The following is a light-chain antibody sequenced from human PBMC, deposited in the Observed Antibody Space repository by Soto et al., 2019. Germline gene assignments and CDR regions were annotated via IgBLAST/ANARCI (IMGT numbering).Light chain of an antibody. CDR3: QQYNNWPPYT. J-gene: IGKJ2*01. CDR1: QSVSSN. CDR2: GAS. Sequence: EIVMMQSPATLSVSPGERATLSCRASQSVSSNLAWYQQKPGQAPRLLIYGASTRATGIPAGFSGSGSGTEFTLTISSLQSEDFAVYYCQQYNNWPPYTFGQGTKLEIK. V-gene: IGKV3-15*01.